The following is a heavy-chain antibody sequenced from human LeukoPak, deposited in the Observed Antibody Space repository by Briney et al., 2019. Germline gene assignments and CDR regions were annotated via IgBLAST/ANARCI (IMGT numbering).Heavy chain of an antibody. CDR2: ISGSGGST. V-gene: IGHV3-23*01. J-gene: IGHJ3*02. D-gene: IGHD3-16*01. CDR3: AKDRVAFGGADAFDM. CDR1: GFTFSSYA. Sequence: PGGSLRLSCAASGFTFSSYAMSWVRQAPGKGLEWVLGISGSGGSTFYADSVKGRFTISRDNSKNTLYLQMNSLRAEDTAVYYCAKDRVAFGGADAFDMWGQGTMVTVSS.